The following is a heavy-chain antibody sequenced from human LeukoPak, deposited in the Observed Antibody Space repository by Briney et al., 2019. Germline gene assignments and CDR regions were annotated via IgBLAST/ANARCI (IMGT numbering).Heavy chain of an antibody. CDR3: ARAGYSYAYKDYYYGMDV. CDR2: INSSGSTI. D-gene: IGHD5-18*01. Sequence: GGSLRLSCAASGFTFSTYGINWVRQAPGKGLEWVSYINSSGSTIYYADSVKGRFTISRDNAKNSLYLQMNSLRAEDTAVYYCARAGYSYAYKDYYYGMDVWGQGTTVTVSS. V-gene: IGHV3-48*03. J-gene: IGHJ6*02. CDR1: GFTFSTYG.